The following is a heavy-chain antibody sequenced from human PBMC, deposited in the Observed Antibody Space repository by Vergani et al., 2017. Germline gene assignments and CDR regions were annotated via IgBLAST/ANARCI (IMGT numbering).Heavy chain of an antibody. Sequence: QVQLVQSGAEVKKPGASVKVSCKASGYTFTSYGISWVRQAPGQGLEWMGWISAYNGNTNYAQKLQGRVTMTTDTSTSTAYMELRCLRSDDTAVYYCARVGGRNYYGSGSYYDAWFDPWGQGTLVTVSS. CDR2: ISAYNGNT. D-gene: IGHD3-10*01. CDR1: GYTFTSYG. CDR3: ARVGGRNYYGSGSYYDAWFDP. V-gene: IGHV1-18*01. J-gene: IGHJ5*02.